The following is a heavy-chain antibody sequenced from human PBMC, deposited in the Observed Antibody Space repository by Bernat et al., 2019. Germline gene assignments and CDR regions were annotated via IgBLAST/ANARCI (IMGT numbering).Heavy chain of an antibody. D-gene: IGHD5-18*01. CDR1: GFTFNTYR. Sequence: QVQLVESGGGVVQPGRSLRLSCAASGFTFNTYRFHWVRQAPGKGLQWVAIISYAGSNKYYADSVKGRFTISRDNSKNTLYLQMNSLRAEDTAVYYCASNPAMVHYYYYGMDVWGQGTTVTVSS. CDR3: ASNPAMVHYYYYGMDV. V-gene: IGHV3-30-3*01. J-gene: IGHJ6*02. CDR2: ISYAGSNK.